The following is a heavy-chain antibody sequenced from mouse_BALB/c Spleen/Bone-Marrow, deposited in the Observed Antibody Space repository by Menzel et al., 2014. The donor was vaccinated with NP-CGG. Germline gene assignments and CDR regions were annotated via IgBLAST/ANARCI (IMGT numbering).Heavy chain of an antibody. CDR2: INPSNGRT. Sequence: VQLQQSGAELVKPGASVKLPCKASGYTFTSYWMHWVKQRPGQGLEWIGGINPSNGRTNYNETFKSKATLTVDKSSTTAYMQLSSLTSDDSAVYYCARYGNYDAMDYWGQGTSVTVSS. D-gene: IGHD2-1*01. CDR1: GYTFTSYW. CDR3: ARYGNYDAMDY. J-gene: IGHJ4*01. V-gene: IGHV1S81*02.